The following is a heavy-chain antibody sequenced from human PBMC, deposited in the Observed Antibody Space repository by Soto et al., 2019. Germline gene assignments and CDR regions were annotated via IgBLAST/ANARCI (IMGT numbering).Heavy chain of an antibody. D-gene: IGHD2-2*01. Sequence: ETLSLTCTVSGGSISSYYWSWIRQPPGKGLEWIGYIYYSGSTNYNPSLKSRVTISVDTSKSQFSLKLGSVTAADTAVYYCARGGYDFDYWGQGTLVTVSS. J-gene: IGHJ4*02. CDR2: IYYSGST. V-gene: IGHV4-59*01. CDR3: ARGGYDFDY. CDR1: GGSISSYY.